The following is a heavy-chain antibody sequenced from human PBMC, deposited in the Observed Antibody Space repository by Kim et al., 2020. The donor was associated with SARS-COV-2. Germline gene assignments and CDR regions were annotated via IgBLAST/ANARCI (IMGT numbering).Heavy chain of an antibody. Sequence: SETLSLTCTISDASISNYYLSWIRQPPGKGLEWIGYLYDTGSADYSPSFKSRVTISVDKSKNQFSLKLTSVTAADTAVYYCARTDGSGKFSSAMDVWGQG. CDR2: LYDTGSA. J-gene: IGHJ6*02. CDR3: ARTDGSGKFSSAMDV. D-gene: IGHD3-10*01. V-gene: IGHV4-59*01. CDR1: DASISNYY.